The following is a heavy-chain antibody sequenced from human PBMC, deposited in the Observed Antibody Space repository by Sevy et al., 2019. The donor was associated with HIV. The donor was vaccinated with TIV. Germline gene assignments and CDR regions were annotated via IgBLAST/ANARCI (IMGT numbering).Heavy chain of an antibody. Sequence: GGSLRLSCAASGFTFSSYAMHWVRQAPGKGLEWVAVISYDGSNKYYADSVKGRFTISRDNSKNTLYLQMNSLRAEDTAVDYCAREPRIVGATGFDYWGQGTLVTVSS. V-gene: IGHV3-30-3*01. D-gene: IGHD1-26*01. J-gene: IGHJ4*02. CDR2: ISYDGSNK. CDR1: GFTFSSYA. CDR3: AREPRIVGATGFDY.